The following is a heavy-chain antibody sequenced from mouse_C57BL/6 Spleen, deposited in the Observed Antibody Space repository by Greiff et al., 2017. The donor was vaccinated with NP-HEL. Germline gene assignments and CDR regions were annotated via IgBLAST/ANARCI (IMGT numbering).Heavy chain of an antibody. CDR2: INPNNGGT. V-gene: IGHV1-22*01. CDR3: AREGRGTTVPLRMDY. J-gene: IGHJ4*01. CDR1: GYTFTDYN. D-gene: IGHD1-1*01. Sequence: EVQLQQSGPELVKPGASVKMSCKASGYTFTDYNMHWVKQSHGKSLEWIGYINPNNGGTSYNQKFKGKATLTVNKSSSTADMELRSLTSEDSAVYYCAREGRGTTVPLRMDYWGQGTSVTVSS.